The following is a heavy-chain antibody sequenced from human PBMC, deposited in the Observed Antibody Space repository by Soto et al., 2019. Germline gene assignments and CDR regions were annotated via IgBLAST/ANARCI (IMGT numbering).Heavy chain of an antibody. CDR3: ARRRLRGVIPVHLYYYYGMDV. Sequence: SETLSLTCAVSGGSISSSNWWSWVRQPPGKGLEWIGEIYHSGSTNYNPSLKSRVTISVDKSKNQFSLKLSSVTAADTAVYYCARRRLRGVIPVHLYYYYGMDVWGQGTTVTVSS. J-gene: IGHJ6*02. CDR1: GGSISSSNW. D-gene: IGHD3-10*01. CDR2: IYHSGST. V-gene: IGHV4-4*02.